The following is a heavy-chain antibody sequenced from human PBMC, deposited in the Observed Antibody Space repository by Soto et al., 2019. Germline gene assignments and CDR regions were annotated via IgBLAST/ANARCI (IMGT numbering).Heavy chain of an antibody. J-gene: IGHJ4*02. Sequence: YTFASYAISWMRQAPGQGLEWMGWISAYNGNTNYAQKLQGRVTMTTDTSTSTAYMELRSLRSDDTAVYYCARDPPPPDYWGQGTLVTVSS. CDR3: ARDPPPPDY. CDR2: ISAYNGNT. CDR1: YTFASYA. V-gene: IGHV1-18*01.